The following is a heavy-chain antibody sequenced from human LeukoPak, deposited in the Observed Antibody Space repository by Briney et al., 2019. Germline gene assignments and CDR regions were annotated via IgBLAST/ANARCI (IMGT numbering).Heavy chain of an antibody. CDR2: IYSGGST. V-gene: IGHV3-53*01. CDR1: GFTVSSNY. D-gene: IGHD3-10*01. J-gene: IGHJ5*02. CDR3: AREGVGGNWFDP. Sequence: GGSLRLSCAASGFTVSSNYMSWVRQAPGKGLEWVSDIYSGGSTYYADSVKGRFTISRDNSKNTLYLQMNSLRAEDTAVYYCAREGVGGNWFDPWGQGTLVTVSS.